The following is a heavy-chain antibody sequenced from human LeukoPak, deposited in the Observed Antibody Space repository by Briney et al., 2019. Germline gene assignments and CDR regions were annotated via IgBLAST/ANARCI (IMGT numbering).Heavy chain of an antibody. CDR3: GRDLFMIVVPGQNVLDY. V-gene: IGHV3-21*06. CDR2: ISSFSTYL. J-gene: IGHJ4*02. Sequence: GGSLRLSCAASGFTFSSYSMNWVRQAPGKGLEWVSSISSFSTYLYYADSVKGRFIISRDNAKNLLYLQMNSLRAEDTAVYYCGRDLFMIVVPGQNVLDYWGQGTLVTVSS. D-gene: IGHD3-22*01. CDR1: GFTFSSYS.